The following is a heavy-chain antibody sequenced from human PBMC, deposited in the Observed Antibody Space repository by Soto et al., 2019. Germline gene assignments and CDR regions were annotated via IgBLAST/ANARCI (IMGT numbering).Heavy chain of an antibody. V-gene: IGHV3-23*01. CDR2: ISAGGDST. CDR1: GFTFSSYA. J-gene: IGHJ4*02. CDR3: ARRV. Sequence: EVQLLESGGGLVQPGGSLRLSCVISGFTFSSYAMSWVRQAPGKGLEWVSGISAGGDSTYYADSVKGRFTIFRDNSKNSVYLQMNSLRVEDTAVYYCARRVWGQGTLVTVSS.